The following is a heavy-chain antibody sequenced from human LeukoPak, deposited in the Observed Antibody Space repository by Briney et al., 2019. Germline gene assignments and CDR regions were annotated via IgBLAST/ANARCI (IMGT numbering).Heavy chain of an antibody. D-gene: IGHD6-13*01. Sequence: SETLSLTYTVSGGSISSYYWSWIRQPPGKGLEWIGYIYYSGSTNYNPSLKSRVTISVDTSKNQFSLKLSSVTAADTAVYYCARVHGYSSSWSPYYYYGMDVWGQGTTVTVSS. CDR1: GGSISSYY. V-gene: IGHV4-59*01. CDR3: ARVHGYSSSWSPYYYYGMDV. J-gene: IGHJ6*02. CDR2: IYYSGST.